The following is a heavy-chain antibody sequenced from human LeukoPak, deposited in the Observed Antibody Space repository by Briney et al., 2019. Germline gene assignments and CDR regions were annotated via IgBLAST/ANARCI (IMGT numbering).Heavy chain of an antibody. V-gene: IGHV3-11*04. Sequence: GGSLRLSCAASGFTFSGYYMTWNRQAPGKGLEWVSYISSTGGTKYYADSVKGRFTISRDNAKNSLYLQMNSLRAEDTAVYYCARYSSGYPDAFDIWGQGTMVTVSS. J-gene: IGHJ3*02. CDR2: ISSTGGTK. CDR1: GFTFSGYY. CDR3: ARYSSGYPDAFDI. D-gene: IGHD3-22*01.